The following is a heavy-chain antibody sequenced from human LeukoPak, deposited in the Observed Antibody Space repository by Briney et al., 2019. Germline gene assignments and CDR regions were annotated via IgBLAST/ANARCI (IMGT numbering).Heavy chain of an antibody. V-gene: IGHV3-23*01. J-gene: IGHJ4*02. D-gene: IGHD6-19*01. CDR2: VTGGAVAT. Sequence: GGSLRLSCAASGFNFRSYAMSWVRQAPGKGLEWVSTVTGGAVATYYADSVKGRHTISRDNSKNTLYLQMNSLRAEDTAVYYCARDSPLKGYNSGWATNSFDFWGQGTLATVSS. CDR3: ARDSPLKGYNSGWATNSFDF. CDR1: GFNFRSYA.